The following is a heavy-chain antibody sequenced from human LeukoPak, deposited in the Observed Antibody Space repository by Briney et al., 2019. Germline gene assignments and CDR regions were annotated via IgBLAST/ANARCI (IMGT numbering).Heavy chain of an antibody. CDR2: INAGNGNT. D-gene: IGHD3-10*01. J-gene: IGHJ4*02. CDR1: GYTFTSYA. V-gene: IGHV1-3*01. CDR3: ARALFHILRSGSSPFDY. Sequence: ASVKVSCKASGYTFTSYAMHWVRQAPGQRLEWMGWINAGNGNTKYSQKFQGRVTITRDTSASTAYMELSSLRSEDTAVYYCARALFHILRSGSSPFDYWGQGTLVTVSS.